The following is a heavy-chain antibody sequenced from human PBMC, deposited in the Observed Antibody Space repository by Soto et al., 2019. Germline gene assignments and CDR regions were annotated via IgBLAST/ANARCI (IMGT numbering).Heavy chain of an antibody. CDR3: TRDIVVVVAAISFLRNYYYYIMYF. V-gene: IGHV3-49*03. Sequence: GGSLRLSCTASGFTFGDYAMSWFRQAPGKGLEWVGFIRSKAYGGTTEYAASVKGRFTISRDDSKSIAYLQMNSLKTEDTAVYYCTRDIVVVVAAISFLRNYYYYIMYFCGKGTSLTVSS. CDR1: GFTFGDYA. J-gene: IGHJ6*04. D-gene: IGHD2-15*01. CDR2: IRSKAYGGTT.